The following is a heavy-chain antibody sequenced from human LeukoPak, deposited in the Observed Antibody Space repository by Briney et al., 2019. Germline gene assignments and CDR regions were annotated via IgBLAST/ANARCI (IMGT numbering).Heavy chain of an antibody. D-gene: IGHD3-22*01. CDR2: IIPIFGTA. CDR1: GGTFSSYA. J-gene: IGHJ4*02. V-gene: IGHV1-69*13. Sequence: SVKVSCKASGGTFSSYAISWVRQAPGQGLEWMGGIIPIFGTANYAQKFQGRVTITADESTSTAYMELSSLRSEDTAVYYCARDERNHHDSSGYYTRAGVDYWGQGTLVNVSS. CDR3: ARDERNHHDSSGYYTRAGVDY.